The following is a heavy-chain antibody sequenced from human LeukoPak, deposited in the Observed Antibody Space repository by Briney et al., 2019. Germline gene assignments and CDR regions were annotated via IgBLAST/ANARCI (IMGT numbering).Heavy chain of an antibody. CDR1: GFTFSSYS. V-gene: IGHV1-46*01. CDR2: INPSGGST. Sequence: MPGGSLRLSCAASGFTFSSYSMNWVRQAPGKGLEWMGIINPSGGSTSYAQKFQGRVTMTRDTSTSTVYMELSSLRSEDTAVYYCARVEWYPIWGQGTLVTVSS. CDR3: ARVEWYPI. D-gene: IGHD3-3*01. J-gene: IGHJ4*02.